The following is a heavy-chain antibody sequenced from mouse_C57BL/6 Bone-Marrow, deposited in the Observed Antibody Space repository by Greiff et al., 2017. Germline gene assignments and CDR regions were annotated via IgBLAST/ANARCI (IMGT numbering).Heavy chain of an antibody. CDR1: GYSFTDYY. J-gene: IGHJ4*01. Sequence: QVPLQQSGPELVKPGASVKISCKASGYSFTDYYITWVKQRPGQGLEWIGWIFPGSGSTDYNEKFTGKATLTVDQSSSTASMLLSSLTSEDSAVYVCARGGYYGSKDYAMDYWGQGTSVTVSA. CDR3: ARGGYYGSKDYAMDY. V-gene: IGHV1-75*01. CDR2: IFPGSGST. D-gene: IGHD1-1*01.